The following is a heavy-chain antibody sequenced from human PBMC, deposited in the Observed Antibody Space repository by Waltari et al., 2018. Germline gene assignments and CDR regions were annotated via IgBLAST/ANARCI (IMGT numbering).Heavy chain of an antibody. Sequence: QVQLVQSGAEVKKPGASVRVSCEASGYTFTDYYTQWVRQAPGQGLEWLGWINPDSGATKYAQKFQGRVSMTRDTSIATVYMELTKLRSDDTAVYYCARDGSTQYSSDWYWYFDVWGRGTLITVSS. V-gene: IGHV1-2*02. J-gene: IGHJ2*01. D-gene: IGHD6-25*01. CDR3: ARDGSTQYSSDWYWYFDV. CDR1: GYTFTDYY. CDR2: INPDSGAT.